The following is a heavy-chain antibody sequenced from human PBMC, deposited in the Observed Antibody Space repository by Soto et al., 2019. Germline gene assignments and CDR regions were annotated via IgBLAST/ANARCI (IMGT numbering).Heavy chain of an antibody. CDR1: GFTFSNAW. Sequence: PGGSLRLSCAASGFTFSNAWINWVRQAPGKGLEWVGRIRSKANSYATAYAASVKGRFTISRDDSKNTAYLQMNSLKTEDTAVYYCTRASEGARVDYYYYGMDVWGQGTTVTVSS. J-gene: IGHJ6*02. D-gene: IGHD3-3*01. CDR2: IRSKANSYAT. CDR3: TRASEGARVDYYYYGMDV. V-gene: IGHV3-73*01.